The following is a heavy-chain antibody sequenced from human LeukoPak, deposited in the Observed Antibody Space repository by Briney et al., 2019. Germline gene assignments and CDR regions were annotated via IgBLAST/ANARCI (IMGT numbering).Heavy chain of an antibody. J-gene: IGHJ4*02. CDR2: IIPIFGTA. CDR1: GGTFSSYA. D-gene: IGHD6-19*01. CDR3: ARDRSSGWYD. Sequence: SVKVSCKASGGTFSSYAISWVRQAPGQGLEWMGGIIPIFGTANYAQKFQGRVTVTADKSTSTAYMELSSLRSEDTAVYYCARDRSSGWYDWGQGTLVTVSS. V-gene: IGHV1-69*06.